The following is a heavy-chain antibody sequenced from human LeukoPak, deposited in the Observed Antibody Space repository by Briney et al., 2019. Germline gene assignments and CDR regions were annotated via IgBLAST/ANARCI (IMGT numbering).Heavy chain of an antibody. D-gene: IGHD3-3*01. V-gene: IGHV3-7*01. CDR3: ARESSSPYYDFWSGYFPWYYYGMDV. J-gene: IGHJ6*02. CDR2: INQDGSGE. Sequence: AGALILSCSASGGTFSSHWNSWVGQAPGKGLEGVADINQDGSGEYYVESVKGRFTISRDNAKNSLYLQMNSLRAEATAVYYCARESSSPYYDFWSGYFPWYYYGMDVWGQGTTVTVSS. CDR1: GGTFSSHW.